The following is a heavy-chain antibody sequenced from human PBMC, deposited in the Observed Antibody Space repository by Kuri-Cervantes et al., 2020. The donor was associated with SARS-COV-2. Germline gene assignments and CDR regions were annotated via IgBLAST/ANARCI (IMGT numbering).Heavy chain of an antibody. Sequence: GSLRLSCTVSGYSISSGYYWGWIRQPPGKELEWIGSIYHSGSTYYNPSLKSRVTISVDTSKNQFSLKLSSVTAADTAVYYCASPATVTAPHDAFDIWGQGTMVTVSS. CDR3: ASPATVTAPHDAFDI. J-gene: IGHJ3*02. CDR1: GYSISSGYY. D-gene: IGHD4-17*01. V-gene: IGHV4-38-2*02. CDR2: IYHSGST.